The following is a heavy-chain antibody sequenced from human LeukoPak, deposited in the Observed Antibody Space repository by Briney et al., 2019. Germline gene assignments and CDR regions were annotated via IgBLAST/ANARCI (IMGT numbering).Heavy chain of an antibody. J-gene: IGHJ4*02. D-gene: IGHD2-2*01. CDR1: GFTFSTYA. V-gene: IGHV3-64*01. Sequence: GGSLRLSCAASGFTFSTYAMHWVRQAPGKGLESVSAISSNGGSTYYANSVKGRFTISRDNSKNTLYLQMGSLRAEDMAVYYCARDYCSSTSCLLDYWGQGTLVTVSS. CDR2: ISSNGGST. CDR3: ARDYCSSTSCLLDY.